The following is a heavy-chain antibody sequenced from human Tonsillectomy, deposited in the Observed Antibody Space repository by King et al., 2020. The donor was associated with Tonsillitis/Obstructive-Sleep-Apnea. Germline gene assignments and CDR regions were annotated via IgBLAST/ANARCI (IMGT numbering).Heavy chain of an antibody. CDR1: GFTFSSYG. V-gene: IGHV3-33*01. J-gene: IGHJ4*02. CDR2: LWYDGSNK. CDR3: ARDDSGSYHVHFDY. D-gene: IGHD1-26*01. Sequence: VQLVESGGGVVQPGRSLRLSCAASGFTFSSYGMHWVRQAPGKGLEWVAVLWYDGSNKYYADSVKGRFTISRDNSKNTLYLQMNSLRAEGTAVYYCARDDSGSYHVHFDYWGQGTLVTVSS.